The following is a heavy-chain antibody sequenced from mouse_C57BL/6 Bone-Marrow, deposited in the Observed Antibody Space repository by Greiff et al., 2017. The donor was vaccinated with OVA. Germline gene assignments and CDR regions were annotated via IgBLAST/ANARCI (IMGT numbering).Heavy chain of an antibody. CDR2: IDPSDSYT. CDR1: GYTFTSYW. V-gene: IGHV1-50*01. D-gene: IGHD2-4*01. CDR3: ARKRYYDYGYAMDY. J-gene: IGHJ4*01. Sequence: QVQLQQPGAELVKPGASVKLSCKASGYTFTSYWMQWVKQRPGQGLEWIGEIDPSDSYTNYNQKFKGKATLTVDTSSSTAYMQLSSLTSEDSAVYYCARKRYYDYGYAMDYWGQGTSVTVSS.